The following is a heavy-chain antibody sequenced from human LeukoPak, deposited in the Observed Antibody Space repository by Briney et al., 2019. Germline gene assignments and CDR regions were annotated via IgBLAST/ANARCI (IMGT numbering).Heavy chain of an antibody. D-gene: IGHD3-10*01. CDR1: GFSFRDYW. Sequence: GGSLRLSCAASGFSFRDYWMSWVRQAPGKGLEWVADIEPDGSGKTYVDSVKGRFTISRDNAQQSLYLQLATLTAEDTAVYYCVTSWVRQQRDFWGQGTLVTVSS. J-gene: IGHJ4*02. V-gene: IGHV3-7*01. CDR3: VTSWVRQQRDF. CDR2: IEPDGSGK.